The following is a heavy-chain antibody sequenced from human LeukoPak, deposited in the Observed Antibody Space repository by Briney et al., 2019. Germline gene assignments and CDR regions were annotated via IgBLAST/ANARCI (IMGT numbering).Heavy chain of an antibody. J-gene: IGHJ4*02. V-gene: IGHV4-39*01. CDR3: ARLLQLERLTTYYFDY. CDR2: IYYSGNT. Sequence: SETLSLTCTVSGGSISSYYWGWIRQPPGKGLEWIGTIYYSGNTYYNPSLKSRVTISVDTSKNQFSLKLSSVTAADTAVYYCARLLQLERLTTYYFDYWGQGTLVTVSS. D-gene: IGHD1-1*01. CDR1: GGSISSYY.